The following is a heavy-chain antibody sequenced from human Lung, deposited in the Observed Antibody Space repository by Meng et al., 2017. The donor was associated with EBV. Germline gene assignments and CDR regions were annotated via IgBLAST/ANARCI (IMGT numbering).Heavy chain of an antibody. D-gene: IGHD1-7*01. CDR2: TYYRSKWYN. J-gene: IGHJ4*02. CDR1: GDSVSSNSAA. Sequence: VQLHRSGPGLWKPTQPPSLTWASSGDSVSSNSAAWNWIRQSPSRGLEWLGRTYYRSKWYNDYAVSVKSRITINPDTSKNQFSLQLNSVTPEDTAVYYCASLRPLAGNWNYHYWGQGTLVTVSS. V-gene: IGHV6-1*01. CDR3: ASLRPLAGNWNYHY.